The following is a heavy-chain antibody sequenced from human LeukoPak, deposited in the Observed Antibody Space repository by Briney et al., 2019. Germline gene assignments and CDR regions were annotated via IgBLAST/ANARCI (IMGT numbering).Heavy chain of an antibody. J-gene: IGHJ4*02. D-gene: IGHD4-11*01. CDR2: IYSGGST. Sequence: PGGSLRLSCAASGFTVSSNYMSWVRQAPGKGLEWVSVIYSGGSTYYADSVKGRFTISRDNSKNTLYLQMNSLRAEDTAVYYCARGLYSNTYYFDYWCQGTLVTVSS. CDR1: GFTVSSNY. CDR3: ARGLYSNTYYFDY. V-gene: IGHV3-53*01.